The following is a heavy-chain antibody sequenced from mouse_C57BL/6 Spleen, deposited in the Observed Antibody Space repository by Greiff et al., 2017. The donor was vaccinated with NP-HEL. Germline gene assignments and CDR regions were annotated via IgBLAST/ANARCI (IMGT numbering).Heavy chain of an antibody. Sequence: EVHLVESGGDLVKPGGSLKLSCAASGFTFSSSGMSWVRQTQDTRLEWVASISSGGSSTYYPDSVTGRFTISRDNAKNTLYLQMSRLKSENTAMYYCARRVVTTVRYYAMDYWGQGTSVTVSS. J-gene: IGHJ4*01. CDR3: ARRVVTTVRYYAMDY. CDR2: ISSGGSST. D-gene: IGHD1-1*01. V-gene: IGHV5-6*01. CDR1: GFTFSSSG.